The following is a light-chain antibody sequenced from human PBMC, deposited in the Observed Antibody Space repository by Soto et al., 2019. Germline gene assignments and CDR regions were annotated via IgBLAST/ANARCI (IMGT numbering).Light chain of an antibody. V-gene: IGLV2-11*01. Sequence: QSVLTHPLSVSGSPGQSVTISCTGTTSDVGGYNYVSWYQQYPGKAPKLMIYDVSERPSGVPDRFSGSKSGNTASLTISGLQAEDEADYYCCSYGGSFYVFGTGTKVTXL. CDR2: DVS. J-gene: IGLJ1*01. CDR1: TSDVGGYNY. CDR3: CSYGGSFYV.